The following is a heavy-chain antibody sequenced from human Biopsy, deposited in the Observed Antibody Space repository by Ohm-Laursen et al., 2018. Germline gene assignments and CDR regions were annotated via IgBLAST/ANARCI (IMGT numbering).Heavy chain of an antibody. CDR3: ARDIMNRIAGLVARSDVFDV. Sequence: ASVKVSCKGSGYAVNDYFLHWLRQAPGQGPEWMGWISPNSGGTNYGQKVQGRVTMTTDTSTSTVYLELRRLISDDTAVYYCARDIMNRIAGLVARSDVFDVWGQGTLVTVSS. CDR2: ISPNSGGT. D-gene: IGHD3-16*01. V-gene: IGHV1-2*02. J-gene: IGHJ3*01. CDR1: GYAVNDYF.